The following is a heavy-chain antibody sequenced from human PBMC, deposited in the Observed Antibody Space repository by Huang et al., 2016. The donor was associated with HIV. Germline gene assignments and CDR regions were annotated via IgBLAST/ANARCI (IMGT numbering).Heavy chain of an antibody. CDR3: ARRFSSSSGYFDY. Sequence: VQLVQSGAEVKKPGESLKISCKGSGYSFSSYWIAWVRQMPGKGLEWMGIIFPDDSDTTSMPSFEGQVTISADKSIGTAYLQWSSLKASDTAMYYCARRFSSSSGYFDYWGQGSLVTVSS. D-gene: IGHD6-6*01. V-gene: IGHV5-51*01. CDR2: IFPDDSDT. J-gene: IGHJ4*02. CDR1: GYSFSSYW.